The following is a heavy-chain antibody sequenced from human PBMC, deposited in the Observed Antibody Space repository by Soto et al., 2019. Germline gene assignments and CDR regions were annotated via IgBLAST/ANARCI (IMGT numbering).Heavy chain of an antibody. CDR2: IYHSGST. D-gene: IGHD4-17*01. Sequence: QLQLQESGSGLVKPSQTLSLTCAVSGGSISSGGYSWSWIRQPPGKGLEWIGYIYHSGSTYYNPSLTSRVTISVDMSKNQFTLKLSSVTAADTAVYYCATSQTTVTSYYYWGQGTLVTVSS. CDR1: GGSISSGGYS. J-gene: IGHJ4*02. V-gene: IGHV4-30-2*01. CDR3: ATSQTTVTSYYY.